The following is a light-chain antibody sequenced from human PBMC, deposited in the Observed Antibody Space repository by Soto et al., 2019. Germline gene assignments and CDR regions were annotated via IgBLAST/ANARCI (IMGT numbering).Light chain of an antibody. CDR3: QQYNDWPIT. J-gene: IGKJ5*01. CDR2: SAS. Sequence: IVMTQSPGTLSVSPGERVTLSCRASQSVSSNLAWYQQRPGQSPRLLMHSASARAAGLPARFSGSGSGTEFSLSIHSLQSEDFAVYFCQQYNDWPITFGQGTRLEIK. CDR1: QSVSSN. V-gene: IGKV3-15*01.